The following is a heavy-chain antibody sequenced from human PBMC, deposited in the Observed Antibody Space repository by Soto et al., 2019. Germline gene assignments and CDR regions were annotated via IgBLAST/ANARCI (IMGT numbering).Heavy chain of an antibody. J-gene: IGHJ6*03. Sequence: ASVKVSCKVSGYTLTELSMHWVRQAPGKGLEWMGGFDPEDGETIYAQKFQGRVTMTEDTSTDTAYMELSSLRSEDTAVYYCARGRYFDWLLHYYYYYYYMDVWGKWTTVTVAS. D-gene: IGHD3-9*01. CDR3: ARGRYFDWLLHYYYYYYYMDV. CDR2: FDPEDGET. CDR1: GYTLTELS. V-gene: IGHV1-24*01.